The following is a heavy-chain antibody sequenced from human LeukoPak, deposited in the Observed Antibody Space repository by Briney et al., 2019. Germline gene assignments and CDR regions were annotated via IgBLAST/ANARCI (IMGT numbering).Heavy chain of an antibody. CDR1: GFTLSDYY. D-gene: IGHD3-22*01. CDR3: ARAPGDSSGYQ. V-gene: IGHV3-11*01. J-gene: IGHJ4*02. Sequence: GGSLRLSCAASGFTLSDYYMSWVRQAPGKGLEWVSYISSRGSTIYYADSVKGQFTISRDNAKNSVYLQMNSLRAEDTAVYYCARAPGDSSGYQWGQGTLVTVAS. CDR2: ISSRGSTI.